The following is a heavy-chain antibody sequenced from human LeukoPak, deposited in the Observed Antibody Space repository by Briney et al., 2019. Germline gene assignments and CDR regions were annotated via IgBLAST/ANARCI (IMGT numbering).Heavy chain of an antibody. V-gene: IGHV1-18*01. CDR1: GYTFTSNG. Sequence: ASVKVSCKASGYTFTSNGISWVRQAPGQGLEWMGWISAYSGNTNYAQNLQGRVTMTADTAARTAYMELGSLKSDDTAVYYCARVAGGYSYGYEDYWGQGTLVTVSS. CDR3: ARVAGGYSYGYEDY. J-gene: IGHJ4*02. D-gene: IGHD5-18*01. CDR2: ISAYSGNT.